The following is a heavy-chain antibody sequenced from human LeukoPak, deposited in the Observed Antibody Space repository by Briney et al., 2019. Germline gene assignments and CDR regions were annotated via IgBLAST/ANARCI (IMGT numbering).Heavy chain of an antibody. Sequence: PGGSLRLSCAASGFTFSSYAMSWVRQTPGKGLEWDSAISGSGGSTYYADSVKGRFTISRDNSKNTLYLQMNSLRAEDTAVYYCAKDLVSSGWYGDAFDIWGQGTMVTVSS. CDR3: AKDLVSSGWYGDAFDI. CDR1: GFTFSSYA. J-gene: IGHJ3*02. D-gene: IGHD6-19*01. CDR2: ISGSGGST. V-gene: IGHV3-23*01.